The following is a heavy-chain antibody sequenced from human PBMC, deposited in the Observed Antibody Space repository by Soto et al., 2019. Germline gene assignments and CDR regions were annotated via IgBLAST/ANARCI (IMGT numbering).Heavy chain of an antibody. J-gene: IGHJ4*02. CDR1: GFTFSNYA. CDR2: ISGSGGTT. Sequence: GGSLRLSCAASGFTFSNYAVNWVRQAPGKGLEWVSAISGSGGTTFYADSVKGRFTISRDNSKNTLHLQMNSLRAEDTAVYYCAKDISDVAVIKGVFDYWGQGTLVTVSS. CDR3: AKDISDVAVIKGVFDY. D-gene: IGHD3-3*02. V-gene: IGHV3-23*01.